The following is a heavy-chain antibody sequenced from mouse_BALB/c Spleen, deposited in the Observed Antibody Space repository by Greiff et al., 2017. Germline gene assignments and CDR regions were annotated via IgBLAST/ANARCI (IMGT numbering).Heavy chain of an antibody. J-gene: IGHJ2*01. CDR3: ARGEPDY. V-gene: IGHV1S81*02. CDR1: GYTFTSYW. Sequence: QVHVKQPGAELVKPGASVKLSCKASGYTFTSYWMHWVKQRPGQGLEWIGEINPSNGRTNYNEKFKSKATLTVDKSSSTAYMQLSSLTSEDSAVYYCARGEPDYWGQGTTLTVSS. CDR2: INPSNGRT.